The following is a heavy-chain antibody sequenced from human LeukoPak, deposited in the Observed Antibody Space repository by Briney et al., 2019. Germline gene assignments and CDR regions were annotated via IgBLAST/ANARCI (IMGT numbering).Heavy chain of an antibody. D-gene: IGHD3-22*01. CDR1: GFTFSSYA. J-gene: IGHJ6*02. V-gene: IGHV3-23*01. Sequence: GGSLRLSCAASGFTFSSYAMSWVRQAPGKGLEWVSAISGSGGSTYYADSVKGRFTISRDNSKNTLYLQMNSLRAEDTAVYYCARHYDSSGYYYDYYYYGMDVWGQGTTVTVSS. CDR3: ARHYDSSGYYYDYYYYGMDV. CDR2: ISGSGGST.